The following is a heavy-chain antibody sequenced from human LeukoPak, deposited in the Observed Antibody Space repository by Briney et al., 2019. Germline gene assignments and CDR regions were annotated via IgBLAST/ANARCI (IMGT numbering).Heavy chain of an antibody. V-gene: IGHV3-30*02. CDR1: GFTFSSYG. CDR3: AKEHMEDYYYYMDV. Sequence: GGSLRLSCAASGFTFSSYGMHWVRQAPGKGLEWVAFIRYDGSNKYYADSVKGRFTISRDNSKNTLYLQMDSLGAEDSAVYYCAKEHMEDYYYYMDVWGKGTTVTVSS. D-gene: IGHD2-21*01. J-gene: IGHJ6*03. CDR2: IRYDGSNK.